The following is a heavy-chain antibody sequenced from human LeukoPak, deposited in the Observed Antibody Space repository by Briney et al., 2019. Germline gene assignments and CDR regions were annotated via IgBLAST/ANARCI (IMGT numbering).Heavy chain of an antibody. D-gene: IGHD3-3*01. J-gene: IGHJ5*02. CDR2: IIPIFGTA. CDR1: GGTFSSYT. CDR3: ASAITGFLEWSAFDNWFDP. Sequence: GASVKVSCKASGGTFSSYTISWVRQAPGQGLEWMGGIIPIFGTANYAQKFQGRVTITTDESTSTAYMGLSSLRSEDTAVYYCASAITGFLEWSAFDNWFDPWGQGTLVTVSS. V-gene: IGHV1-69*05.